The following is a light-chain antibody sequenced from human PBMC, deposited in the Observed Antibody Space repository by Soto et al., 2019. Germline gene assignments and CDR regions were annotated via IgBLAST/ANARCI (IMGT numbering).Light chain of an antibody. CDR3: QYYNNWLGT. CDR2: AAS. J-gene: IGKJ4*01. CDR1: QTISNT. Sequence: EVVMTQSPATLSVSPGEGVTLACRANQTISNTLAWYQQKPGQAPRLLIYAASTRATGVPARFSGSGSGTEFTLTISSLQSEDFTIYYCQYYNNWLGTFGGGTKVDIK. V-gene: IGKV3-15*01.